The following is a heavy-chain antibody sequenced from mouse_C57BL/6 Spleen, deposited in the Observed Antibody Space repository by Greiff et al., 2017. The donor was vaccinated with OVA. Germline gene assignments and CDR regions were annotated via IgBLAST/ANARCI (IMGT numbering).Heavy chain of an antibody. D-gene: IGHD3-2*02. CDR3: ARQGSSGSFAY. Sequence: EVKVVESGGGLVQPGGSLKLSCAASGFTFSDYYMYWVRQTPEKRLEWVAYISNGGGSTYYPDTVKGRFTISRDNAKNTLYLQMSRLKSEDTAMYYCARQGSSGSFAYWGQGTLVTVSA. CDR1: GFTFSDYY. V-gene: IGHV5-12*01. CDR2: ISNGGGST. J-gene: IGHJ3*01.